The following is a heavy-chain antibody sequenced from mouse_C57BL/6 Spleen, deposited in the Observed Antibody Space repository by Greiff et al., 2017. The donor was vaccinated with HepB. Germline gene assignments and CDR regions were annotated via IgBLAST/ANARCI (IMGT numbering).Heavy chain of an antibody. D-gene: IGHD1-1*01. Sequence: VQLQQSGPELVKPGASVKISCKASGYAFSSSWMNWVKQRPGKGLEWIGRIYPGDGDTNYNGKFKGKATLTADKSSSTAYMQLSSLTSEDSAVYCCARGVLRYFDYGGQGTTLTVSS. V-gene: IGHV1-82*01. J-gene: IGHJ2*01. CDR2: IYPGDGDT. CDR3: ARGVLRYFDY. CDR1: GYAFSSSW.